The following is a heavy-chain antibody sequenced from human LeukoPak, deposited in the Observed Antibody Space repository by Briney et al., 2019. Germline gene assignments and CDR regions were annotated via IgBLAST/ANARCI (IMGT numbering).Heavy chain of an antibody. CDR1: GFTFGDYA. J-gene: IGHJ4*02. D-gene: IGHD5-24*01. CDR3: TRPRDGYNFLDH. V-gene: IGHV3-49*04. CDR2: IRSKAYGGTT. Sequence: PGRSLRLSCTASGFTFGDYAMSWVRQAPGKGLEWVGFIRSKAYGGTTEYAASVKGRFTISRDDSKSIAYLQMNSLKTEDTAVYYCTRPRDGYNFLDHWGQGTLVTVSS.